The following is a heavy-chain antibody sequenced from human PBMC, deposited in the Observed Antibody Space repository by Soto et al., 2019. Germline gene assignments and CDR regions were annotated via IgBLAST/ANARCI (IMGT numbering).Heavy chain of an antibody. D-gene: IGHD2-15*01. CDR3: SGCSGGACHESYGMDV. CDR1: GFTFSSCT. Sequence: EVHLVESGGGLVKPGGSLRLSCAVSGFTFSSCTMNWVRQAPGKGLEWVSSISPSTSHIYYADSVKGRFTISRDNVKNSLVLQMNSLRAEDTAVYYCSGCSGGACHESYGMDVWGQGTTVTVSS. J-gene: IGHJ6*02. CDR2: ISPSTSHI. V-gene: IGHV3-21*01.